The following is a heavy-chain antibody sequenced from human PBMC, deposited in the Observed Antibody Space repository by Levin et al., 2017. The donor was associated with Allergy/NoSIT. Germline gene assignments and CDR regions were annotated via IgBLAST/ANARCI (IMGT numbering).Heavy chain of an antibody. V-gene: IGHV3-21*01. Sequence: GGSLRLSCAASGFTFSSYSMNWVRQAPGKGLEWVSSISSSSSYIYYADSVKGRFTISRDNAKNSLYLQMNSLRAEDTAVYYCARDEYDSSGYWDYWGQGTLVTVSS. D-gene: IGHD3-22*01. CDR2: ISSSSSYI. CDR1: GFTFSSYS. J-gene: IGHJ4*02. CDR3: ARDEYDSSGYWDY.